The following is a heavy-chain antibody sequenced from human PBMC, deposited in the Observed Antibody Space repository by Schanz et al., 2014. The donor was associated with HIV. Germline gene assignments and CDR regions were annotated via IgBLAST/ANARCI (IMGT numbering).Heavy chain of an antibody. D-gene: IGHD6-13*01. J-gene: IGHJ4*02. CDR3: ARHPRPYSSSWYEYYFDY. CDR2: LFGSNE. V-gene: IGHV3-30*04. Sequence: QAQLVESGGGVVQPGGSLRLSCAASGFSSSNSVIHWVRQAPGKGLEWVAALFGSNEHYKESVKGRFTVSGDTSKNTVDLQMTSLRPEDAAVYYCARHPRPYSSSWYEYYFDYWGQGTLVTVSS. CDR1: GFSSSNSV.